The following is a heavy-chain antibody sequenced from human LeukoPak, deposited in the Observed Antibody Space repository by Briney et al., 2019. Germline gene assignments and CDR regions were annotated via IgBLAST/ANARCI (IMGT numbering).Heavy chain of an antibody. J-gene: IGHJ4*02. CDR2: INHSGST. CDR1: GGSFSGYY. Sequence: SETLSLTCAVYGGSFSGYYWSWIRQPPGKGLEWIGEINHSGSTNYNPSLKSRVTISVDTSKNQFSLKLSSVTAADTAVYYCARGEDSSGYYQSHYFDYWGQGTLVTVSS. V-gene: IGHV4-34*01. D-gene: IGHD3-22*01. CDR3: ARGEDSSGYYQSHYFDY.